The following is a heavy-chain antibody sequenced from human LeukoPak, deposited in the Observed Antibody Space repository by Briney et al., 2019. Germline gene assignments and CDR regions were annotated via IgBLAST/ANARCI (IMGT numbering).Heavy chain of an antibody. V-gene: IGHV3-23*01. D-gene: IGHD1-26*01. CDR1: GFTFSSYA. CDR2: ITGSGGRT. CDR3: AKEYTGTFSPFPSYFDN. J-gene: IGHJ4*02. Sequence: GGSLRLSCAASGFTFSSYAMNWVRQAPGKGLEWVLAITGSGGRTYYADSVKGRFTIPRDNSKNTLYLQMNSLGAEDTAIYYCAKEYTGTFSPFPSYFDNWGQGTLVTVSS.